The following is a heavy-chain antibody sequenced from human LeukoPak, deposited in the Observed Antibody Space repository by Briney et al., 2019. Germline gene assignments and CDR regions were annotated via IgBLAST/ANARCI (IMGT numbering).Heavy chain of an antibody. J-gene: IGHJ1*01. V-gene: IGHV4-59*03. CDR3: ARTTRVTPDGRAEYFED. CDR2: RCDDGRD. CDR1: GVSISTSC. D-gene: IGHD4-11*01. Sequence: SETLSLTCTVSGVSISTSCWSWIRQSPGRGLEWVGYRCDDGRDLYNPSLRSRVSRVTISVDASEKQFSLSLRSVTAADTAMYYCARTTRVTPDGRAEYFEDWGQGTLVIVSS.